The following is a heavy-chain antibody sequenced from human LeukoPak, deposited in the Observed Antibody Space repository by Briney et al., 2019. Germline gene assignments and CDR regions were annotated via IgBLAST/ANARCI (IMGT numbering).Heavy chain of an antibody. CDR3: AHRRGGVGATTFDY. D-gene: IGHD1-26*01. V-gene: IGHV2-5*02. Sequence: SGPTLVKPTQALTLTCTFSGFSLSTSGVGVGWIRQPPGKALEWLALIYWDDDKRYSPSLKSRLTITKDTSKNQVVLTMTNMDPVDTATYYCAHRRGGVGATTFDYWGQGTLVTVSS. J-gene: IGHJ4*02. CDR2: IYWDDDK. CDR1: GFSLSTSGVG.